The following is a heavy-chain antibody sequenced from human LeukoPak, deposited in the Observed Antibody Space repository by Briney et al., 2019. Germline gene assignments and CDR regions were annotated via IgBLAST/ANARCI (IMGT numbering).Heavy chain of an antibody. J-gene: IGHJ3*02. Sequence: GASVKVSCKASGHTFTSYGISWVRQAPGQGREWMGWISAYNGNTNYAQKLQGRVTMTTDTSTSTAYMELRSLRSDDTAVYYCARAPYGDDAFDIWGQGTMVTVSS. D-gene: IGHD4-17*01. V-gene: IGHV1-18*01. CDR1: GHTFTSYG. CDR2: ISAYNGNT. CDR3: ARAPYGDDAFDI.